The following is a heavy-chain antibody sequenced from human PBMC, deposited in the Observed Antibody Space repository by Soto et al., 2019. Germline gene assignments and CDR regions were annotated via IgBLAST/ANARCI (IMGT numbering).Heavy chain of an antibody. Sequence: EVQLLQSGGGFRPPGGSVRLSCATSGFTFNTYPMTWVRQAPGKGLEWVASISSTAGRTSSYADSVKGRFAIARDFSENSVYLEMNNLRVDDTAVYFCAKGVLSFHYGMEVWGQGTTVTVSS. CDR1: GFTFNTYP. J-gene: IGHJ6*02. D-gene: IGHD3-10*01. V-gene: IGHV3-23*01. CDR3: AKGVLSFHYGMEV. CDR2: ISSTAGRTS.